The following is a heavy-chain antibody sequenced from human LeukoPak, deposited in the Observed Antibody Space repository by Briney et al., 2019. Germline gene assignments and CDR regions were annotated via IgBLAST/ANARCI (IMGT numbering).Heavy chain of an antibody. J-gene: IGHJ4*02. V-gene: IGHV3-23*01. D-gene: IGHD3-22*01. Sequence: GGSLRLSCAASGFTFSSYGMSWVRQAPEKGLEWVSAISGSGGSTYYADSVKGRFTISRDNSKNSLYLQMNSLRAEDTAVYYCARDPYYYDSSGPEPLYYFDYWGQGTLVTVSS. CDR2: ISGSGGST. CDR3: ARDPYYYDSSGPEPLYYFDY. CDR1: GFTFSSYG.